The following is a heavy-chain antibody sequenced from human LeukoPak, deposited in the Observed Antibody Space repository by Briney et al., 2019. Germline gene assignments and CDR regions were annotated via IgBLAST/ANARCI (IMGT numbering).Heavy chain of an antibody. J-gene: IGHJ6*03. CDR2: IWYDGSNK. CDR1: GFTFSNYG. CDR3: AKGSRLYYYYYMDV. Sequence: GRSLRLSCAASGFTFSNYGMHWVRQAPGKGLEWVAVIWYDGSNKYYADSVKGRFTISRDNSKNTLYLQMNSLRAEDTAVYYCAKGSRLYYYYYMDVWGKGTTVTVSS. V-gene: IGHV3-33*06.